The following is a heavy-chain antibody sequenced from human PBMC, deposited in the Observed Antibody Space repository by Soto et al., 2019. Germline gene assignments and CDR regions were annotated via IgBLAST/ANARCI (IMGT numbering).Heavy chain of an antibody. Sequence: GGSLRLSCVASGLAFSSYSMNWVRKAPGKGLEWVSFISSSRNSIYYADSVKGRFTISRDNAKNSLYLQTNSLRAEDTAVYYCARLQSSGWYFDYWGQGTLVTVSS. V-gene: IGHV3-21*01. J-gene: IGHJ4*02. D-gene: IGHD6-19*01. CDR1: GLAFSSYS. CDR3: ARLQSSGWYFDY. CDR2: ISSSRNSI.